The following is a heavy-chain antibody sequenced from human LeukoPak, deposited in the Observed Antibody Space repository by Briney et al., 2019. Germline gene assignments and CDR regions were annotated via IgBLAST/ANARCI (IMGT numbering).Heavy chain of an antibody. CDR1: GGSFSGYY. D-gene: IGHD3-3*01. V-gene: IGHV4-34*01. J-gene: IGHJ4*02. Sequence: SETLSLTCAVYGGSFSGYYWSWIRQPPGKGLEWIGEINHSGSTNYNPSLRSRVTISVDTSKNQFSLKLSSVTAADTAVYYCASHPSGYYTDYWGQGTLVTVSS. CDR2: INHSGST. CDR3: ASHPSGYYTDY.